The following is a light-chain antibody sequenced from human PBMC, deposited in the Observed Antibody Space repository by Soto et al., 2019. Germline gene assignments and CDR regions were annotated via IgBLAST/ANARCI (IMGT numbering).Light chain of an antibody. J-gene: IGLJ3*02. CDR1: SGHSSYA. CDR2: LNSDGSH. V-gene: IGLV4-69*01. Sequence: QPVRTQSPSASASLGASVKLTCTLSSGHSSYAIAWHQQQPEKGPRYLMKLNSDGSHSKGDGIPDRFSGSSSGAERYLTISSLQSEDEADYYCQTWGTGIPWVFGGGTQLTVL. CDR3: QTWGTGIPWV.